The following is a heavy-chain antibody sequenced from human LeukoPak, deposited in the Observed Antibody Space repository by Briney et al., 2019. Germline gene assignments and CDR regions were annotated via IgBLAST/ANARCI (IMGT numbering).Heavy chain of an antibody. CDR3: ARNPSYDILTGYSDYYGMDV. D-gene: IGHD3-9*01. CDR2: IYYSGST. J-gene: IGHJ6*02. V-gene: IGHV4-59*01. Sequence: SETLSLTCTVSGGSISSYYWSWIRQPPGKGLEWIGYIYYSGSTNYNPSLKSRVTIPVDASKNQFSLKLSSVTAADTAVYYCARNPSYDILTGYSDYYGMDVWGQGTTVTV. CDR1: GGSISSYY.